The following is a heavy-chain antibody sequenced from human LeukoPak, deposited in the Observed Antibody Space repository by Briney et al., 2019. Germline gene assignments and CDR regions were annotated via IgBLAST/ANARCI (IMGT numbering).Heavy chain of an antibody. J-gene: IGHJ4*02. Sequence: ASVKVSCKASGYTLTGYYMHWGRQAPGQGLEWMGWINPNSGGTNYAQKFQGRVTMTRDTSISTAYMELSRLRSDDTAVYYWARDPNVITFGGVIGLFDYWGQGTLVTVSS. V-gene: IGHV1-2*02. CDR3: ARDPNVITFGGVIGLFDY. CDR1: GYTLTGYY. CDR2: INPNSGGT. D-gene: IGHD3-16*02.